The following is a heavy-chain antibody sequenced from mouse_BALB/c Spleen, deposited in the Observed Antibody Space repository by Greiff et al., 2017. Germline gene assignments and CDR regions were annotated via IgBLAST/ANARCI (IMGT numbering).Heavy chain of an antibody. V-gene: IGHV1-4*01. CDR2: INPSSGYT. J-gene: IGHJ4*01. Sequence: VQRVESGAELARPGASVKMSCKASGYTFTSYTMHWVKQRPGQGLEWIGYINPSSGYTNYNQKFKDKATLTADKSSSTAYMQLSSLTSEDSAVYYCARDGNSYAMDYWGQGTSVTVSS. CDR3: ARDGNSYAMDY. D-gene: IGHD2-1*01. CDR1: GYTFTSYT.